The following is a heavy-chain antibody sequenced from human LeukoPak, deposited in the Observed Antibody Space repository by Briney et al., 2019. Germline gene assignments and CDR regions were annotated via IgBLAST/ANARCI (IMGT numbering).Heavy chain of an antibody. CDR3: VREGPRGLAFDI. CDR1: GVTFSSYV. CDR2: ISGSGGGT. J-gene: IGHJ3*02. Sequence: GGSLRLSCEASGVTFSSYVMSWVRQAPGKGPEWVSGISGSGGGTYYADSVKGRFAISRDNSKNTLYLQMNSLRAEDTAVYYCVREGPRGLAFDIWGQGTKVTVSS. V-gene: IGHV3-23*01.